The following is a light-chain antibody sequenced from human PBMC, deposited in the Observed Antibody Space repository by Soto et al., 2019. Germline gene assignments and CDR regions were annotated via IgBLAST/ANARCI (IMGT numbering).Light chain of an antibody. CDR3: HQASNFPFT. CDR1: QDLKKW. V-gene: IGKV1-12*01. Sequence: DIQLTQSPSSVSASVGDTINITCRARQDLKKWLSWYQQKPGKAPKVLIYAASSLESGVPSRFSGSGPGTEFALAITSLQTEDFASYFCHQASNFPFTFGPGTKVDMK. J-gene: IGKJ3*01. CDR2: AAS.